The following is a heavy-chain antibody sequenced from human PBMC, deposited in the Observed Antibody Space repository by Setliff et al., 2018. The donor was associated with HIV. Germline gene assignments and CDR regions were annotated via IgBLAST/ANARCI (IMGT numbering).Heavy chain of an antibody. CDR2: IFSSGST. Sequence: SETLSLTCTVSGGSISSYCWNWIRQSPGRGLEWIGFIFSSGSTKYNPSLQSRVTMSIDTSKSQFSLKLTSVTAADTAVYYCARRIDNSGSFPDKNWFDTWGQGSQVTVSS. CDR1: GGSISSYC. J-gene: IGHJ5*02. V-gene: IGHV4-4*09. D-gene: IGHD3-10*01. CDR3: ARRIDNSGSFPDKNWFDT.